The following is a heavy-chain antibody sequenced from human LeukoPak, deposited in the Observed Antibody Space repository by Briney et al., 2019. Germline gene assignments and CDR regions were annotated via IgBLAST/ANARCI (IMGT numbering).Heavy chain of an antibody. CDR3: ATCDSSGYCYGFDY. V-gene: IGHV1-24*01. CDR2: FDPEDGET. D-gene: IGHD3-22*01. CDR1: GYTLTELS. J-gene: IGHJ4*02. Sequence: VASVKVSCKVSGYTLTELSMHWVRQAPGKGLEWMGGFDPEDGETIYAQKFQGRVTMTEDTSTDTAYMELSSLRSEDTAVYYCATCDSSGYCYGFDYWGQGTLVTVSS.